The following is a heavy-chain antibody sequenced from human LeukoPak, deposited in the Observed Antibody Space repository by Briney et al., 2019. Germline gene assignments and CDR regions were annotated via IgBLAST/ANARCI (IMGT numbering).Heavy chain of an antibody. D-gene: IGHD5-12*01. V-gene: IGHV4-39*01. CDR2: IYYSGST. J-gene: IGHJ5*02. CDR3: ASHPPYSGYGLNWFDP. Sequence: SETLSLTCTVSGGSISSSSYYWGWIRQPPGKGLEWIGSIYYSGSTYYNPSLKSRVTISVDTSKNQFSLKLSSVTAADTAVYYCASHPPYSGYGLNWFDPWGQGTLVTVSS. CDR1: GGSISSSSYY.